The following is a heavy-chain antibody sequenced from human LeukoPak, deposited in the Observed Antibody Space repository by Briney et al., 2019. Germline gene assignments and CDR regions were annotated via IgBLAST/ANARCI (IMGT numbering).Heavy chain of an antibody. Sequence: ASVKVSCKASGYTFTSYGFSWVRQAPGQGLEWVGWVSGNNNNADYAEKFEDRVAVTTDTSTTTAYMDLRSLRSDDTAVYYCVKHRAFLGEHLGRLGGFDIWGQGTLVTVSS. CDR3: VKHRAFLGEHLGRLGGFDI. J-gene: IGHJ3*02. D-gene: IGHD1-26*01. CDR2: VSGNNNNA. V-gene: IGHV1-18*01. CDR1: GYTFTSYG.